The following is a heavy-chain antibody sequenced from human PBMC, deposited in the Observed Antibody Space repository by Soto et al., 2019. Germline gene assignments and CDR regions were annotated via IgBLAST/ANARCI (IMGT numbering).Heavy chain of an antibody. J-gene: IGHJ4*02. D-gene: IGHD5-12*01. CDR3: AHVYGGYDNFDY. CDR2: IYWDDDK. CDR1: GFSLSTNGVG. Sequence: QITLKESGPTLVKPTQTLTLTCTFSGFSLSTNGVGVGWIRQPPGKALEWLALIYWDDDKRYSPSLKSRLTITQDTSKNQVVLTMTTMDPVDTATYYCAHVYGGYDNFDYWGQGTLVTVSS. V-gene: IGHV2-5*02.